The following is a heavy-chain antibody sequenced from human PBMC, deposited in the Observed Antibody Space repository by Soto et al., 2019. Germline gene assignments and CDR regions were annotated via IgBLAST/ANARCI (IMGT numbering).Heavy chain of an antibody. J-gene: IGHJ6*02. V-gene: IGHV3-48*03. D-gene: IGHD3-10*01. CDR3: ARGFVGSGNGMDV. CDR2: ISGSGSTI. CDR1: GFTFSSYE. Sequence: GGSLRLSCAASGFTFSSYEMNWVRQAPGKGLEWVSYISGSGSTIYYADSVKGRFTISRDNAKNSLYPQMNSLRAEDTAVYYCARGFVGSGNGMDVWGQGTTVTVSS.